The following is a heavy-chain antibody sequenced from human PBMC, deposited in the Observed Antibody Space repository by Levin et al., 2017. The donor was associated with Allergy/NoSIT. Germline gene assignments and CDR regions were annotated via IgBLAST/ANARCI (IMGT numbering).Heavy chain of an antibody. CDR3: APWFEGLLYFAY. V-gene: IGHV1-18*01. J-gene: IGHJ4*02. CDR2: ISGYNDNT. CDR1: GYIFTSYG. D-gene: IGHD3-10*01. Sequence: GESLKISCKASGYIFTSYGINWVRQAPGQGPEWMGWISGYNDNTNYAQKFKDRVTMTTDTSTSTAYMELRSLRSDDTAAYYCAPWFEGLLYFAYWGQGTLVTVAS.